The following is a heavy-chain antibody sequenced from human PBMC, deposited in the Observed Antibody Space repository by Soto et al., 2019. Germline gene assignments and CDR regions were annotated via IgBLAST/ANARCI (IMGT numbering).Heavy chain of an antibody. CDR3: ARGGPIVVVAAMGVDHHYYYYYGMDV. CDR2: IWYDGSNK. Sequence: QVQLVESGGGVVQPGRSLRLSCAASGFTFSSYGMHWVRQAPGKGLEWVAVIWYDGSNKYYADSVKGRFTISRDNSKNTLYLXXNXTXXEDTAVSYCARGGPIVVVAAMGVDHHYYYYYGMDVWGQGTTVTVSS. CDR1: GFTFSSYG. V-gene: IGHV3-33*01. J-gene: IGHJ6*02. D-gene: IGHD2-21*02.